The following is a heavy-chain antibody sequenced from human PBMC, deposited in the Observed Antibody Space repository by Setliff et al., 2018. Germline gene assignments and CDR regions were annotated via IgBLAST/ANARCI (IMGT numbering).Heavy chain of an antibody. CDR3: ARQVEMATIAFDV. J-gene: IGHJ3*01. V-gene: IGHV4-39*01. D-gene: IGHD5-12*01. CDR2: IYYSGST. CDR1: GDSISSSSSY. Sequence: PSETLSLTCTVSGDSISSSSSYWGWIRQPPGKGLEWIGTIYYSGSTYYNPSLKSRVTLFVDTSKDQFSLRLTSMTAADTAVYYCARQVEMATIAFDVWGQGTMVTVSS.